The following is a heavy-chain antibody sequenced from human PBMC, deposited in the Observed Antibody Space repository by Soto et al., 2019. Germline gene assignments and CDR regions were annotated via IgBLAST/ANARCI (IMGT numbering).Heavy chain of an antibody. J-gene: IGHJ4*02. CDR3: ARDPTNGPFGELRRFFGY. CDR1: GFTFSSYA. D-gene: IGHD1-26*01. CDR2: ISYDGSNK. Sequence: QVQLVESGGGVVQPGRSLRLSCAASGFTFSSYAMHWVRQAPGKGLEWVAVISYDGSNKYYADSVKGRFTISRDNSKNTLYLQMNSLRAEDTAVYYCARDPTNGPFGELRRFFGYWGQGTLVTVSS. V-gene: IGHV3-30-3*01.